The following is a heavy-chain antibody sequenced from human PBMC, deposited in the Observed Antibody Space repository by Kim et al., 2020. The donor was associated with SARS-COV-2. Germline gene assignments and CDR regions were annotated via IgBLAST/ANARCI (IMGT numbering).Heavy chain of an antibody. CDR3: AKDPPGSGWPGWFDP. CDR1: GFTFSSYA. J-gene: IGHJ5*02. CDR2: ISGSGGST. V-gene: IGHV3-23*01. Sequence: GGSLRLSCAASGFTFSSYAMSWVRQAPGKGLEWVSAISGSGGSTYYADSVKGRFTISRDNSKNTLYLQMNSLRAEDTAVYYCAKDPPGSGWPGWFDPWGQGTLVTVTS. D-gene: IGHD6-19*01.